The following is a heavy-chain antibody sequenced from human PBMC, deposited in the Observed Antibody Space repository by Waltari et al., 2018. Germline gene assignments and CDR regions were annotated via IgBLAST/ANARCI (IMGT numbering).Heavy chain of an antibody. D-gene: IGHD3-22*01. CDR1: GFTFNLYA. CDR3: ARDGSTYDRPGY. V-gene: IGHV3-30-3*01. J-gene: IGHJ4*02. Sequence: QVQLVESGGGVVQPGRSLRLSCAASGFTFNLYAMHWVRQAPGKGLEWVAFISYDGINKDYADSVKGRFTISRDESQNTLYLQMNSLRPDDTAMYYCARDGSTYDRPGYWGQGTLVTVSS. CDR2: ISYDGINK.